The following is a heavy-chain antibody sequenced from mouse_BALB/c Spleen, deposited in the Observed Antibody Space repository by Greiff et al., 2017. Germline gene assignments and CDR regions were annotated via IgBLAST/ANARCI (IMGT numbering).Heavy chain of an antibody. Sequence: VQRVESGPGLVAPSQSLSITCTVSGFSLTGYGVNWVRQPPGKGLEWLGMIWGDGSTDYNSALKSRLSISKDNSKSQVFLKMNSLQTYDTARYYCARDRELRGGAMDYWGQGTSVTVSS. D-gene: IGHD1-1*01. CDR1: GFSLTGYG. V-gene: IGHV2-6-7*01. J-gene: IGHJ4*01. CDR2: IWGDGST. CDR3: ARDRELRGGAMDY.